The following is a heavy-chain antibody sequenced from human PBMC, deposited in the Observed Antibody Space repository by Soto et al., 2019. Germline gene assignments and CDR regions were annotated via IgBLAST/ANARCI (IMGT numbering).Heavy chain of an antibody. Sequence: SVKVSCKASGYTFTSYCISWVRQAPGQGLEWMGGIIPIFGTANYAHKFQGRVTITADESTSTAYMELSSLRSEDTAVYYCARDLGLRARDDFWSGYTAPDYYYYGMDVWGQGTTVNVSS. CDR3: ARDLGLRARDDFWSGYTAPDYYYYGMDV. D-gene: IGHD3-3*01. CDR2: IIPIFGTA. J-gene: IGHJ6*02. V-gene: IGHV1-69*13. CDR1: GYTFTSYC.